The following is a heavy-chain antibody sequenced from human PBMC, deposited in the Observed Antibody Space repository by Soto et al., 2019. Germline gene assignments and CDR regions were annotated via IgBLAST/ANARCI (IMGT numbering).Heavy chain of an antibody. D-gene: IGHD6-19*01. CDR2: IIPMFGSP. CDR3: ASGGFVAGLYNALDA. J-gene: IGHJ6*02. CDR1: VGTLSTNA. V-gene: IGHV1-69*06. Sequence: QVQLVQSGAEVKKAGSSVKVSCKTSVGTLSTNAISWVRQSPGQGLEWMGAIIPMFGSPKYAQKFQGRVTITADNPTSTIYMEMISLTSADTAVYYCASGGFVAGLYNALDAWGQGTTVAVSS.